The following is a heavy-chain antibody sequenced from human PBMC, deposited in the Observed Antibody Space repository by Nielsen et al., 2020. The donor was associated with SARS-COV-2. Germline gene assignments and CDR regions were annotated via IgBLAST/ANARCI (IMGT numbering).Heavy chain of an antibody. D-gene: IGHD3-3*01. Sequence: SETLSLTCTVSGGSISSGDYYWSWIRQPPGKGLEWIGYIYYSGSTYYNPSLKSRVTISVDTSKNQFSLKLSSVTAADTAVYYCARGRNGRFLEWLNWFDPWGQGTLVTVSS. J-gene: IGHJ5*02. CDR1: GGSISSGDYY. CDR2: IYYSGST. CDR3: ARGRNGRFLEWLNWFDP. V-gene: IGHV4-30-4*02.